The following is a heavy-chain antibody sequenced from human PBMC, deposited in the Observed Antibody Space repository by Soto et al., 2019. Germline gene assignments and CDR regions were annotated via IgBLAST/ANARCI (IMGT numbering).Heavy chain of an antibody. Sequence: KASETLSLTCAVSGYSISSGYYWGWTRQPPGKGLEWIGSIYHSGSTYYNPSLKSRVTISVDTSKNQFSLKLSSVTAADTAVYYCARDQPNEDCYYYGMDVWGQGTTVTVS. V-gene: IGHV4-38-2*02. CDR2: IYHSGST. CDR3: ARDQPNEDCYYYGMDV. CDR1: GYSISSGYY. J-gene: IGHJ6*02. D-gene: IGHD1-1*01.